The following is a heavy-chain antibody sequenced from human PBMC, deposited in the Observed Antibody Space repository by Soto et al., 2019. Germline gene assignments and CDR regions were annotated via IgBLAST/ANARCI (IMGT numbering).Heavy chain of an antibody. V-gene: IGHV1-8*01. CDR3: ARYQISEGFTA. J-gene: IGHJ5*02. CDR2: MNPNSDT. Sequence: ASVKVSCKASGYTYTNLDINWVRQASGQGLEWMGWMNPNSDTGFAQKFQGRVTLTRDTPTSTVYMELTSLRFEDTAVYYCARYQISEGFTAWGQGTPVTVSS. CDR1: GYTYTNLD.